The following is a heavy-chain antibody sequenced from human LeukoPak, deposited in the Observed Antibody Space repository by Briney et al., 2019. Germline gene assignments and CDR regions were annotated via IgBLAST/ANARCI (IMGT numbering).Heavy chain of an antibody. CDR3: ARDLHYYGSGP. J-gene: IGHJ5*02. D-gene: IGHD3-10*01. V-gene: IGHV3-21*01. Sequence: PGGSLRLSCVAYGFNFRDYSMNWVRQAPGKGLEWVSGISGTSSYMYYGDSVKGRFTVSRDNSKNSLYLQMESLRVEDTAVYYCARDLHYYGSGPWGQGTLVTVSS. CDR1: GFNFRDYS. CDR2: ISGTSSYM.